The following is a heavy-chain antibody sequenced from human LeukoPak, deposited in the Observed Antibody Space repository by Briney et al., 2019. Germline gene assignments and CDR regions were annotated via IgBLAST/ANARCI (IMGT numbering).Heavy chain of an antibody. J-gene: IGHJ6*02. CDR1: GFTFSSYG. V-gene: IGHV3-33*01. Sequence: AGGSLRLSCAASGFTFSSYGMHWVRQAPGKGLEWVAVIWYDGSNKYYADSVKGRFTISRDNSKNTLYLQMNSLRAEDTAVYYCARWLGSYYYYGMDVWGQGTTVTVSS. D-gene: IGHD6-19*01. CDR2: IWYDGSNK. CDR3: ARWLGSYYYYGMDV.